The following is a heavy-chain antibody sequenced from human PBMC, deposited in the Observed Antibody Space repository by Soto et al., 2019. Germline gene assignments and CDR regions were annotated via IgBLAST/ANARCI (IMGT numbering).Heavy chain of an antibody. J-gene: IGHJ2*01. V-gene: IGHV3-23*01. CDR2: IHGGGGAT. Sequence: EVQLLESGGGLVQPGGSLRLSCAASGFTFSAYAMGWVRQAPGKGLEWGSTIHGGGGATHYADSVKGRFTISRDDSKNTLYEQMNSLRAEDTAVYDCAKFEGHPMDDWYLDFWGRGTLVTVSS. CDR1: GFTFSAYA. D-gene: IGHD2-2*03. CDR3: AKFEGHPMDDWYLDF.